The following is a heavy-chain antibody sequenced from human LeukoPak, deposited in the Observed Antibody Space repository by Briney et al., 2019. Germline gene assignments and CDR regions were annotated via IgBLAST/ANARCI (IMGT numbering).Heavy chain of an antibody. Sequence: ASVKVSCKVSGYTLTELSMHWVRQAPGKGLEWMGGFDPEDGETIYAQKFQGRVTMTEDTSTDTAYMELSSLRSEDTAVYYRATGMVPGYCSGGSCSSSGDYWGQGILVTVSS. CDR1: GYTLTELS. V-gene: IGHV1-24*01. J-gene: IGHJ4*02. D-gene: IGHD2-15*01. CDR2: FDPEDGET. CDR3: ATGMVPGYCSGGSCSSSGDY.